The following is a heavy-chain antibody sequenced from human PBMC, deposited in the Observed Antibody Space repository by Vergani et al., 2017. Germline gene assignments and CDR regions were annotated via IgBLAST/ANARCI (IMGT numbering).Heavy chain of an antibody. CDR2: INSDGSST. CDR3: ARVAAHRRYSYGAPSDAFDI. J-gene: IGHJ3*02. Sequence: EVQLVESGGGLVQPGGSLRLSCAASGFTFSSYWMHWVRQAPGKGLVWVSRINSDGSSTSYADSVKGRFTISRDNAKNTLYLQMNSLRAEDTAVYYCARVAAHRRYSYGAPSDAFDIWGQGTMVTVSS. D-gene: IGHD5-18*01. CDR1: GFTFSSYW. V-gene: IGHV3-74*01.